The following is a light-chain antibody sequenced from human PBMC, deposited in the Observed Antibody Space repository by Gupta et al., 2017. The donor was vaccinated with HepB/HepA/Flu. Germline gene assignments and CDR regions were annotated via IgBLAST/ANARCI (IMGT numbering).Light chain of an antibody. CDR2: AAS. J-gene: IGKJ2*04. CDR3: QQSYRTPCS. V-gene: IGKV1-39*01. Sequence: DIQMTQSPSSLSESVGDKVTITCRASQSISRYLNWYKQKPGKAPKLLIYAASSLQSGVPSRFSGSGSGTDFTLTISSLQPEDFATYYCQQSYRTPCSFGQGTKLESK. CDR1: QSISRY.